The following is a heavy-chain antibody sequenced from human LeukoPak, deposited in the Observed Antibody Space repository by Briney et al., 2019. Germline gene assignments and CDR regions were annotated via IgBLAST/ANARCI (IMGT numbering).Heavy chain of an antibody. J-gene: IGHJ4*02. CDR2: IWYDGSNK. D-gene: IGHD6-13*01. Sequence: GGSLRLSCAASGFTFSGYGMHWVRQAPGKGLEWVAVIWYDGSNKYYADSVKGRFTISRDNSKNTLYLQMNSLRAEDTAVYYCARDFTYSSSWKGNFDYWGQGTLVTVSS. V-gene: IGHV3-33*01. CDR3: ARDFTYSSSWKGNFDY. CDR1: GFTFSGYG.